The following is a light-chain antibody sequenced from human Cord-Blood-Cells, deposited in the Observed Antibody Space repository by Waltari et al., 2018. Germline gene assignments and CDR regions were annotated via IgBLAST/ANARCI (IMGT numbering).Light chain of an antibody. CDR3: QQSYSTPHT. CDR2: AAS. J-gene: IGKJ2*01. CDR1: QSISSY. V-gene: IGKV1-39*01. Sequence: DIQMTQSPSSISASVGDRVTITCRASQSISSYLNWYQQKPGTATKLLIYAASSLQSGVPSSFSGSGSATDFTLTISSLQPEYVATYYCQQSYSTPHTFGQGTQLEIK.